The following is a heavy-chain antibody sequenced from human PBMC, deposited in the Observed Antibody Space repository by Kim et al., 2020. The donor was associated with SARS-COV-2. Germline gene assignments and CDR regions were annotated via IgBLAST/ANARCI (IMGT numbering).Heavy chain of an antibody. CDR3: AREAGDVVVPAAQFDY. V-gene: IGHV3-11*05. D-gene: IGHD2-2*01. Sequence: SVKGRFTISRDNAKNSLYLQMNSLRAEDTAVYYCAREAGDVVVPAAQFDYWGQGTLVTVSS. J-gene: IGHJ4*02.